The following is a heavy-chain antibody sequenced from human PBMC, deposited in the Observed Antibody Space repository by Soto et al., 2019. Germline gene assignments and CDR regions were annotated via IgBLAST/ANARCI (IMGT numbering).Heavy chain of an antibody. J-gene: IGHJ4*02. CDR2: ISYDGSNK. V-gene: IGHV3-30-3*01. D-gene: IGHD4-17*01. Sequence: LRLSCAASGFTFSSYAMHWVRQAPGKGLEWVAVISYDGSNKYYADSVKGRFTISRDNSKNTLYLQMNSLRAEDTAVYYCARAPYGGHNIDYWGQGTLVTVSS. CDR3: ARAPYGGHNIDY. CDR1: GFTFSSYA.